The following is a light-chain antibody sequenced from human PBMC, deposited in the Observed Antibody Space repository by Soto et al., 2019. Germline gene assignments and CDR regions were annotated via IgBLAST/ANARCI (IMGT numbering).Light chain of an antibody. CDR2: GNN. Sequence: QSVLTQPPSASGTPGQTVAISCSGSNSNFGSNTVNWYQQFPGTAPKLLIYGNNQRPSGVPDRFSGSKSDTSASLAISGLLSEDEADYHCCSYAGSYTLVIFGGGTKLTVL. J-gene: IGLJ2*01. CDR1: NSNFGSNT. V-gene: IGLV1-44*01. CDR3: CSYAGSYTLVI.